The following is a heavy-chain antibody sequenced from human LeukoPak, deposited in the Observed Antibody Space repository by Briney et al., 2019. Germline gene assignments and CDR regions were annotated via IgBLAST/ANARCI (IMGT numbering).Heavy chain of an antibody. V-gene: IGHV3-48*01. CDR1: GIAFSSFS. CDR2: ISVGSSAI. J-gene: IGHJ4*02. D-gene: IGHD1-14*01. CDR3: ARDRDHGFDY. Sequence: HPGGSLRLSCAASGIAFSSFSMNWVRQAPGKGLEWVSYISVGSSAIHYADSVKGRFTISGDNAKNSLYLQMNSLRADDTAVYYCARDRDHGFDYWGQGTLVTVSS.